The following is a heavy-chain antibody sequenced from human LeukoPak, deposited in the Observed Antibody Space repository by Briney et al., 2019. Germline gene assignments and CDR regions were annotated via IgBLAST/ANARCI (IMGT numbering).Heavy chain of an antibody. D-gene: IGHD2-15*01. CDR2: ISGSGGST. CDR3: AKEGYCSGGSCYRKSYFDY. J-gene: IGHJ4*02. CDR1: GFTFSSYG. Sequence: GGSLRLSCAASGFTFSSYGMSWVRQAPGKGLEWVSAISGSGGSTYYADSVKGRFTISRDNSKNTLYLQMNSLRAEDTAVYYCAKEGYCSGGSCYRKSYFDYWGQGTLVTVSS. V-gene: IGHV3-23*01.